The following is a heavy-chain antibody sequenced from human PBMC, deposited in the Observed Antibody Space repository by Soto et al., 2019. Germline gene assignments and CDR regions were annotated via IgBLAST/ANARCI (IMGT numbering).Heavy chain of an antibody. CDR3: AKVATLAAAGTGDYYYYGMDV. V-gene: IGHV3-30*18. J-gene: IGHJ6*02. CDR1: GFTFSSYG. Sequence: QVQLVESGGGVVQPGRSLRLSCAASGFTFSSYGMHWVRQAPGKGLEWVAVISYDGSNKYYADSVKGRFTISRDNSKNTLYLQMNSLRAEDTAVYYCAKVATLAAAGTGDYYYYGMDVWGQGTTVTVSS. D-gene: IGHD6-13*01. CDR2: ISYDGSNK.